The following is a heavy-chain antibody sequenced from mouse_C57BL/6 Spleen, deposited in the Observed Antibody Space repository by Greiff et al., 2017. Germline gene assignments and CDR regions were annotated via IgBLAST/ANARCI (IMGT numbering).Heavy chain of an antibody. Sequence: QVHVKQPGTELVKPGASVKLSCKASGYTFTSYWMHWVKQRPGQGLEWIGNINPSNGGTNYNEKFKSKATLTVDKSSRTAYMQLSSLTSEDSAVYYCALMVRYAMDYWGQGTSVTVSS. CDR3: ALMVRYAMDY. D-gene: IGHD2-3*01. J-gene: IGHJ4*01. V-gene: IGHV1-53*01. CDR2: INPSNGGT. CDR1: GYTFTSYW.